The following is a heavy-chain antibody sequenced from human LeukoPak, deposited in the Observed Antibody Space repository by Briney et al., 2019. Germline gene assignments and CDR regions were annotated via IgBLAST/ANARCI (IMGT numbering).Heavy chain of an antibody. V-gene: IGHV1-2*02. CDR1: GYTFTGYY. D-gene: IGHD3-22*01. J-gene: IGHJ4*02. CDR2: INPNSGGT. CDR3: ARDHGHYYDSSGYS. Sequence: ASVKVSCKASGYTFTGYYMHWVRQAAGQGLEWMGWINPNSGGTNYAQKFQGRVTMTRDTSISTAYMELSRLRSDDTAVYYCARDHGHYYDSSGYSWGQGTLVTVSS.